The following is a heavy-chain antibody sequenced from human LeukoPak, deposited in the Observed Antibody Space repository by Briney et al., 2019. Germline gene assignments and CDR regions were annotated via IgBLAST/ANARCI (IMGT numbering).Heavy chain of an antibody. CDR1: GFTVSSNY. J-gene: IGHJ6*02. Sequence: GGSLRLSCAASGFTVSSNYMSWVRQAPGKGLEWVSVIYSGGSRYYADSVKGRFTISRDNSKNTLYLQMNSLRAEDTAVYYCARGTPSSSGWLYYGMDVWGQGTTVTVSS. CDR3: ARGTPSSSGWLYYGMDV. V-gene: IGHV3-66*02. D-gene: IGHD6-19*01. CDR2: IYSGGSR.